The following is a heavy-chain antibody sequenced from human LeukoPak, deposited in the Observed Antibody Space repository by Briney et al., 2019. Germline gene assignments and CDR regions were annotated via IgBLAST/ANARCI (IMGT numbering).Heavy chain of an antibody. CDR3: ARGLTRDYYYYMDV. D-gene: IGHD2-21*01. J-gene: IGHJ6*03. CDR2: IKQDGSEK. V-gene: IGHV3-7*01. Sequence: PGGSLRLSCAAYGFTFSSNWMSWVRQAPGKGLEWVANIKQDGSEKYYVDSVKGRFTISRDNAKNSLYLQMNSLRAEDTAVYYCARGLTRDYYYYMDVWGKGTTVTVSS. CDR1: GFTFSSNW.